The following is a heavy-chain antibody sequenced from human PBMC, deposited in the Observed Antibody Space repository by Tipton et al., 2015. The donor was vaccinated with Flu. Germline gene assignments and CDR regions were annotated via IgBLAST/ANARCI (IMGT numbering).Heavy chain of an antibody. CDR1: GYSISSRYY. D-gene: IGHD2-8*01. CDR2: VYHGGTT. V-gene: IGHV4-38-2*02. CDR3: ARMRARDCTLGVCYLWYFDL. J-gene: IGHJ2*01. Sequence: TLSLTCTVSGYSISSRYYWGWIRQPPGKGLEWIGCVYHGGTTYYNPSLKSRVAISLDTFQNQFSLKLTSVTAADTAVYYCARMRARDCTLGVCYLWYFDLWGRGTLVTVSS.